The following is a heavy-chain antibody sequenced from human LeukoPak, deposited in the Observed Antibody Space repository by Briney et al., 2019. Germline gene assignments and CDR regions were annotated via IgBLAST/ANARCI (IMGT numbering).Heavy chain of an antibody. J-gene: IGHJ4*02. D-gene: IGHD3-16*02. CDR2: INHSGST. CDR3: ARQPDYDYVWGSYRSPYYYFDY. CDR1: GGSFSGYY. Sequence: PSETLSLTCAVYGGSFSGYYWSWIRQPPGKGLEWIGEINHSGSTNYNPSLKSRVTISVDTSKNQFSLKLSSVTAADTAVYYCARQPDYDYVWGSYRSPYYYFDYWGQGTLVTVSS. V-gene: IGHV4-34*01.